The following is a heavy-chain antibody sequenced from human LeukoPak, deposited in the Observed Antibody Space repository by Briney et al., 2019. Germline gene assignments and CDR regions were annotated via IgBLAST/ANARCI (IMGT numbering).Heavy chain of an antibody. D-gene: IGHD6-19*01. V-gene: IGHV4-39*07. CDR2: IYYSGST. CDR3: ARGNSSSTQWLVSWWYYYYMDV. J-gene: IGHJ6*03. CDR1: GGSISSSSYY. Sequence: SETLSLTCTVSGGSISSSSYYWGWIRQPPGKGLEWIGSIYYSGSTYYNPSLKSRVTISVDTSKNQFSLKLSSVTAADTAVYYCARGNSSSTQWLVSWWYYYYMDVWGKGTTVTVSS.